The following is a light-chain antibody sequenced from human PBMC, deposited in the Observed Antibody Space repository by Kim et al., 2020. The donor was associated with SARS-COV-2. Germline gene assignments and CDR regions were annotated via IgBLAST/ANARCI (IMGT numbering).Light chain of an antibody. Sequence: LTQPHSVSESPGKTVAISCTRSSGDIASTYVQWYQQRPGSSPTTVIYEDSQRPSGVPDRFSGSIDSSSNSASLTISGLKTEDEADYYCQTYDSNNQGVFGGGTQLTVL. V-gene: IGLV6-57*01. CDR1: SGDIASTY. CDR2: EDS. J-gene: IGLJ3*02. CDR3: QTYDSNNQGV.